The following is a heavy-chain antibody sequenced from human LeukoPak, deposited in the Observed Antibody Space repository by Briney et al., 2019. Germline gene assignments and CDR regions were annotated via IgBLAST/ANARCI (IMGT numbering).Heavy chain of an antibody. Sequence: SETLSLTCTVSGGSISSYYWSWIRQPPGKGLEWIGYIYYSGSTNYNPSLKSRVTISVDTSKNQFSLKLSSVTAADTAVYYCARETGIYDAFDIWGQGTKVTVSS. V-gene: IGHV4-59*01. D-gene: IGHD5-12*01. CDR2: IYYSGST. J-gene: IGHJ3*02. CDR3: ARETGIYDAFDI. CDR1: GGSISSYY.